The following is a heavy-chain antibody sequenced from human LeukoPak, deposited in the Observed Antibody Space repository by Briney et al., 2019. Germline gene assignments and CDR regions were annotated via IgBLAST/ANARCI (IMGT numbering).Heavy chain of an antibody. D-gene: IGHD3-10*01. CDR1: GFTFSNYA. J-gene: IGHJ4*02. Sequence: PGGSLRLSCAASGFTFSNYAMMWVRQAPGKRLEWISSITGSGDGTYYADSVRGRFTISRDNSENTLYLQVNSLSVEDTAVYFCVKGFVHPTYYFDYWGQGTLVTVSS. CDR3: VKGFVHPTYYFDY. CDR2: ITGSGDGT. V-gene: IGHV3-23*01.